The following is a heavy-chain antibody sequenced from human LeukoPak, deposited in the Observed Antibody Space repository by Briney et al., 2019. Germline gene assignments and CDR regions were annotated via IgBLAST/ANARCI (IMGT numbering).Heavy chain of an antibody. J-gene: IGHJ6*03. Sequence: SETLSLSCSVSGASVNDYFWSWIRQAPGGGLEWIGHVYSGGTTEYSPSLKGRVTISLDASSNEVSLSLTSSTSADTAVYYCAREIVLMMSDVASPYYMDVWGRGTTVTVAS. D-gene: IGHD3-16*01. CDR2: VYSGGTT. CDR1: GASVNDYF. V-gene: IGHV4-59*02. CDR3: AREIVLMMSDVASPYYMDV.